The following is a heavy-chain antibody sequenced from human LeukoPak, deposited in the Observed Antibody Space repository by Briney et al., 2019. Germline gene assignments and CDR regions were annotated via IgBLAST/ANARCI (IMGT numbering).Heavy chain of an antibody. V-gene: IGHV4-59*05. CDR2: IYYSGST. J-gene: IGHJ4*02. CDR1: GGSISSYY. D-gene: IGHD3-22*01. Sequence: KASETLSLTCTVSGGSISSYYWSWIRQPPGKGLEWIGSIYYSGSTYYNPSLKSRVTISVDTSKNQFSLKLSSVTAADTAVYYCARLPNSSGWYYFDCWGQGTLVTVSS. CDR3: ARLPNSSGWYYFDC.